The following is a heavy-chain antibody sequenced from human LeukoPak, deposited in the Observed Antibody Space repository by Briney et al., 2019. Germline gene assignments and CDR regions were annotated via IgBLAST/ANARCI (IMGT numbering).Heavy chain of an antibody. CDR2: IYTSGSS. CDR3: ARVVRGVGHFDY. D-gene: IGHD3-10*01. Sequence: PSETPSLTCAVYGGSFSGYYWSWIRQPAGKGLEWIGRIYTSGSSNYNPSLKSRVTMSVDTSKNQFSLKLSSMTAADTAVYYCARVVRGVGHFDYWGQGTPVTVSS. CDR1: GGSFSGYY. V-gene: IGHV4-59*10. J-gene: IGHJ4*02.